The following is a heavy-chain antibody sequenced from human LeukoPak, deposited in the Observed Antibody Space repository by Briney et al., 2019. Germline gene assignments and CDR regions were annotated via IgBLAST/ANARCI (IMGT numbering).Heavy chain of an antibody. CDR1: GGSISSSNYY. CDR2: IYYSART. CDR3: ARRQPSMRTSGGFVGHFDY. Sequence: PSETLSLTCTVSGGSISSSNYYWGWIRQPPGKGLECIGSIYYSARTYYNPSLKSRVTISVDTSKNQFSLKLSSVTAADTAVYYCARRQPSMRTSGGFVGHFDYWGQGILVIVSS. J-gene: IGHJ4*02. V-gene: IGHV4-39*07. D-gene: IGHD3-16*02.